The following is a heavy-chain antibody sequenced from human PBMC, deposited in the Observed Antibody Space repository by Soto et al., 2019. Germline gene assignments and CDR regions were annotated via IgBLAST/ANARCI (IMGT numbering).Heavy chain of an antibody. CDR3: ATDSAVVESTYFDY. CDR1: GYTLNELS. CDR2: FDPEDGET. Sequence: ASVKVSCKVSGYTLNELSMHWVRQAPGKGLEWMGGFDPEDGETIYAQKFQGRVTMTEDTSTDTAYMELSSLRSEDTAVYYCATDSAVVESTYFDYWGQGTLVTVSS. D-gene: IGHD2-15*01. J-gene: IGHJ4*02. V-gene: IGHV1-24*01.